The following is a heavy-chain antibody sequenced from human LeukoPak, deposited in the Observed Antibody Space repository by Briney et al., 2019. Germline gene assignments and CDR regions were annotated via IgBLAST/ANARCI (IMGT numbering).Heavy chain of an antibody. CDR2: ISSSSSTI. V-gene: IGHV3-48*01. J-gene: IGHJ3*02. CDR1: GFTFSSYS. Sequence: PGGSLRLSCAASGFTFSSYSMNWVRQAPGKGLEWVSYISSSSSTIYYADSVKGRFTISRDNAKNSLYLQMNSLRAEDTAVYYCARDGRPDAFDIWGQGKMVTVSS. CDR3: ARDGRPDAFDI.